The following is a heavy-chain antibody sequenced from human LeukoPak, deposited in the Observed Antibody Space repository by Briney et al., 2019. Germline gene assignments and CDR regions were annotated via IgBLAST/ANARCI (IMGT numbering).Heavy chain of an antibody. V-gene: IGHV3-30*19. D-gene: IGHD3-3*01. Sequence: GGSLRLSCAASGFTFSSYGMHWVRQAPGTGLEWVTVISHDGDHKYHADSVKGRFTISRDNSKNTLYLQMNSLRVEDTAVYYCARGTAILGWFDPWGQGTLVTVSS. CDR3: ARGTAILGWFDP. CDR2: ISHDGDHK. J-gene: IGHJ5*02. CDR1: GFTFSSYG.